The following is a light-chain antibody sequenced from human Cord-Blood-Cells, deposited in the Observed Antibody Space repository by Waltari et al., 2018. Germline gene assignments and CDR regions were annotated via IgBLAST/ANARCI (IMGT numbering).Light chain of an antibody. Sequence: DIVMTQSPYSLAVSLGERATINCKSSQRVLYSSNNKNYLAWYQQKPGQPPKLLIYWASTRESGVPDRFSGSGSGTDFTLTISSLQAEDVAVYYCQQYYSTPLTFGPGTKVDIK. V-gene: IGKV4-1*01. J-gene: IGKJ3*01. CDR3: QQYYSTPLT. CDR1: QRVLYSSNNKNY. CDR2: WAS.